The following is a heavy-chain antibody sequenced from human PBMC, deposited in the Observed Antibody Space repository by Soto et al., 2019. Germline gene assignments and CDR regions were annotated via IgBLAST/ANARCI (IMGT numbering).Heavy chain of an antibody. V-gene: IGHV1-2*02. CDR2: INPDSGAT. J-gene: IGHJ4*02. Sequence: HEHLVQSGAEVKRPGASLKVSCKASGYSFTGYYIHWVRQAPGQGLEWMGWINPDSGATHYAQNFQGRVTLTSDTSISTASIDMTSLTSDDTAVYYCARGDYGTGGYPFPYFDYWGQGTLVIVSS. CDR3: ARGDYGTGGYPFPYFDY. CDR1: GYSFTGYY. D-gene: IGHD2-8*02.